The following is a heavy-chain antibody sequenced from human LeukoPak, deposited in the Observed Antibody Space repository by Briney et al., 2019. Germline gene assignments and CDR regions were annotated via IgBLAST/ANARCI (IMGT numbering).Heavy chain of an antibody. CDR3: ARDLRRLGELSRSSPAY. Sequence: GASVKVSCKASGYTFTSYGISWVRQAPGQGLEWMGWICAYNGNTNYAQKLQGRVTMTTDTSTSTAYMELRSLRSEDTAVYYCARDLRRLGELSRSSPAYWGQGTLVTVSS. J-gene: IGHJ4*02. V-gene: IGHV1-18*01. CDR2: ICAYNGNT. D-gene: IGHD3-16*02. CDR1: GYTFTSYG.